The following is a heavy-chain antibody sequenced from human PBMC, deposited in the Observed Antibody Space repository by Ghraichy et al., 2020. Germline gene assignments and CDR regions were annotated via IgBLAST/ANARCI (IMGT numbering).Heavy chain of an antibody. D-gene: IGHD6-19*01. J-gene: IGHJ5*02. V-gene: IGHV3-30-3*01. CDR2: ISYDGSNK. CDR3: ARGPGRGWTGDWFDP. CDR1: GFTFSSYA. Sequence: GGSLRLSCAASGFTFSSYAMHWVRQAPGKGLEWVAVISYDGSNKYYADSVKGRFTISRDNSKNTLYLQMNSLRAEDTAVYYCARGPGRGWTGDWFDPWGQGTLVTVSS.